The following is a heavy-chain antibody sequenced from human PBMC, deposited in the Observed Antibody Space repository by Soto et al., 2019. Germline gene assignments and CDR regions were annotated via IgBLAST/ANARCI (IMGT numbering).Heavy chain of an antibody. CDR3: ARVPDFVVVPAAIFLCMDF. Sequence: ASVKVSCKASGYTFTGYYMHWVRQAPGQGLEWMGWINPNSGGTNYAQKFQGRVTMTRDTSISTAYMELSRLRSDVTAVYYCARVPDFVVVPAAIFLCMDFWGQGTTVTVSS. J-gene: IGHJ6*02. V-gene: IGHV1-2*02. D-gene: IGHD2-2*02. CDR1: GYTFTGYY. CDR2: INPNSGGT.